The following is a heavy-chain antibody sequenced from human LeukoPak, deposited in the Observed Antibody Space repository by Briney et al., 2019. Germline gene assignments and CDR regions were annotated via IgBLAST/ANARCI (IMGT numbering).Heavy chain of an antibody. CDR1: GYTFTSQY. CDR2: LNPTSGGT. V-gene: IGHV1-2*02. Sequence: VSVRVSCKASGYTFTSQYVHWVRQAPGQGLEWMGWLNPTSGGTKYSQSFQGRVTMTRDTSISTAYMELSSLQSDDTAVYYCARGSIVGFDYWGQGTQVIVSS. D-gene: IGHD3-16*02. CDR3: ARGSIVGFDY. J-gene: IGHJ4*02.